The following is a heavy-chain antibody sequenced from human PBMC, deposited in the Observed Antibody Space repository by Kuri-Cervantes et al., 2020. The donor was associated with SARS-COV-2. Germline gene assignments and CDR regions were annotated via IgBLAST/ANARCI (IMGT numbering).Heavy chain of an antibody. D-gene: IGHD5-24*01. CDR2: IDWDDDK. Sequence: SGPTLVKPTETLTVTCTFSGFSLNTNGNRVSWIRQTPGKAPEWLARIDWDDDKFYSTSLKSRLIISKDTSKNQVVLTLTNVDPGDTGTYYCARMGDGYDFEYWGQGTVVTVSS. V-gene: IGHV2-70*04. CDR3: ARMGDGYDFEY. CDR1: GFSLNTNGNR. J-gene: IGHJ4*02.